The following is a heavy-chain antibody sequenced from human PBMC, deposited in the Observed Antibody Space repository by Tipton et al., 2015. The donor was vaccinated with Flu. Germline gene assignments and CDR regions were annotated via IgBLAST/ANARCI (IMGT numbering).Heavy chain of an antibody. J-gene: IGHJ4*02. Sequence: TLFLTCAVYGGSFSGYYWSWIRQPPGKGLEWIGEINHSGSTNYNPSLKSRVTISVDTSKNQFSLKLSSVTAADTAVYYCARHRRRVYQTYYFDYWGQGTLVTVSS. V-gene: IGHV4-34*01. CDR1: GGSFSGYY. CDR3: ARHRRRVYQTYYFDY. D-gene: IGHD2-2*01. CDR2: INHSGST.